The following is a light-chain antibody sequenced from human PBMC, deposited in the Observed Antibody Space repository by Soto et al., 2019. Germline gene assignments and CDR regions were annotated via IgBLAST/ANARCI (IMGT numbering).Light chain of an antibody. CDR3: SSYAGSNKFI. J-gene: IGLJ1*01. V-gene: IGLV2-8*01. Sequence: QSVLTQPASVSGSPGQSITISCTGTSSDVGSYNLVSWYQQHPGKAPKLMISEVSRRPSGVPERFSGSKSGNTASLTVSGLHADDEAHYYCSSYAGSNKFIFGTGTKVTV. CDR1: SSDVGSYNL. CDR2: EVS.